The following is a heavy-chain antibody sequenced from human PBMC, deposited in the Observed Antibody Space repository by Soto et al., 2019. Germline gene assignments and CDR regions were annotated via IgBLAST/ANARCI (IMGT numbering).Heavy chain of an antibody. J-gene: IGHJ6*02. V-gene: IGHV4-59*01. CDR1: GGSISSYY. Sequence: SETLSLTCTVSGGSISSYYWSWVRQPPGKGLEWIGYIYYSGSTNYNPSLKSRVTISVDTSKNQFSLKLSSVTAADTVVYYCARDIMGTNYYYYGMDVWGQGTTVTVSS. CDR2: IYYSGST. D-gene: IGHD2-8*01. CDR3: ARDIMGTNYYYYGMDV.